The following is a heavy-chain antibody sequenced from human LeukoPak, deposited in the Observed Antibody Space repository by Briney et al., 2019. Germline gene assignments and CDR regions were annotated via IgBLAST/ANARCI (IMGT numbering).Heavy chain of an antibody. Sequence: GGSLRLSCAASGFTFSSYGMHWVRQAPGKGLEWVAVIWYDGSNKYYADSVKGRFTISRDNSKNTLYLQMNSLRAEDTAVYYCARAPDSSGYYPHFDYWGQGTLVTVSS. CDR1: GFTFSSYG. CDR2: IWYDGSNK. D-gene: IGHD3-22*01. J-gene: IGHJ4*02. V-gene: IGHV3-33*01. CDR3: ARAPDSSGYYPHFDY.